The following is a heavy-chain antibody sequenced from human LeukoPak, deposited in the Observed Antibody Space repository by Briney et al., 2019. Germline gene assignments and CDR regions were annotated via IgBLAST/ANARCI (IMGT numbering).Heavy chain of an antibody. D-gene: IGHD5-18*01. CDR3: AKNGGDSYGTGHFDC. CDR1: GFTFSAYA. Sequence: GGSLRLSCAASGFTFSAYAMTWVRQAPGKGLEWVSAVGGSGAGTYYADSVKGRFTISRDNSKNTLNLQMNSLRAEDTAVYYCAKNGGDSYGTGHFDCWGQGVLVTVSS. V-gene: IGHV3-23*01. CDR2: VGGSGAGT. J-gene: IGHJ4*02.